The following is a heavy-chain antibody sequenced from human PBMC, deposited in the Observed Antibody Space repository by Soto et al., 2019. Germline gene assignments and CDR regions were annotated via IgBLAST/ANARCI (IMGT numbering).Heavy chain of an antibody. CDR1: GGSLNSRLSY. V-gene: IGHV4-39*01. D-gene: IGHD1-26*01. J-gene: IGHJ4*02. CDR3: ARRGLVGATTFDY. Sequence: SGTTSLTCAFSGGSLNSRLSYLGWIRQPPGKGLECIGSIYYSGSTYYSPSLKSRVTISVDTSKNQFSLKLSSVTAADTAVYYCARRGLVGATTFDYWGQGTLVTVSS. CDR2: IYYSGST.